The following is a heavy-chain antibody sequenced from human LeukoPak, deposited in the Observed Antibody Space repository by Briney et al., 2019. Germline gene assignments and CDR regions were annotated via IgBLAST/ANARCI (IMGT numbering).Heavy chain of an antibody. CDR1: GFTVNNNY. CDR3: AAGRALGQWLGLYYYYGMDV. CDR2: IYSGDIT. J-gene: IGHJ6*02. V-gene: IGHV3-53*01. Sequence: GGSLRLSCAASGFTVNNNYMSWVRQAPGKGLEWVSIIYSGDITYYADSVKGRFTISRDNSKNTLYLQMNSLRAEDTAVYYCAAGRALGQWLGLYYYYGMDVWGQGTTVTVSS. D-gene: IGHD6-19*01.